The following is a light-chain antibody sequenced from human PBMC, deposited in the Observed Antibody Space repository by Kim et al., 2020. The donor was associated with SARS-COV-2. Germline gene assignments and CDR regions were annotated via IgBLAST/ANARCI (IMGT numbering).Light chain of an antibody. CDR1: SSNIGAGFD. Sequence: QPVLTQPPSVSGAPGQRVTISCTGSSSNIGAGFDVHWYQQVPGTAPKLLIYGNINRPSGVPDRFSGSKSGTSASLAITGLQAEDEADYYCQSYDSRNVIFGGGTQLTVL. CDR3: QSYDSRNVI. V-gene: IGLV1-40*01. CDR2: GNI. J-gene: IGLJ2*01.